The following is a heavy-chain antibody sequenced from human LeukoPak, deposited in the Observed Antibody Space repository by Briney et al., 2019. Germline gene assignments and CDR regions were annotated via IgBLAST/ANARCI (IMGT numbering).Heavy chain of an antibody. CDR2: INTNTGNP. J-gene: IGHJ3*02. Sequence: ASVKVSCKASGYTFTSYYMHWVRQAPGQGLEWMGWINTNTGNPTYAQGFTGRFVFSLDTSVSTAYLQISSLKAEDTAVYYCARDPGSSGYYSNDAFDIWGQGTMVTVSS. V-gene: IGHV7-4-1*02. CDR1: GYTFTSYY. CDR3: ARDPGSSGYYSNDAFDI. D-gene: IGHD3-22*01.